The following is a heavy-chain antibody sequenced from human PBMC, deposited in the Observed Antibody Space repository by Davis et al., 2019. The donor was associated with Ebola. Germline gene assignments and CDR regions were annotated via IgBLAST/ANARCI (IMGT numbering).Heavy chain of an antibody. D-gene: IGHD3-10*01. CDR2: ISSDGSST. V-gene: IGHV3-74*01. Sequence: HTGGSLRLSCAASGFTFSSYWMHWVRQAPGKGLVWVSRISSDGSSTNYADSVKGRFTFSRDNPKNTVYLQMNSLRAEDTAVYYCAREVGTKVRGVEYYFDYWGQGTLVTVSS. CDR3: AREVGTKVRGVEYYFDY. CDR1: GFTFSSYW. J-gene: IGHJ4*02.